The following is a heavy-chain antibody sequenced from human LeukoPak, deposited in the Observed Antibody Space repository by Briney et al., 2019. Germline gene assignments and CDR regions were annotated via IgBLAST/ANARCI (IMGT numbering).Heavy chain of an antibody. CDR1: GGSISSSSYY. V-gene: IGHV4-39*07. D-gene: IGHD7-27*01. Sequence: PSETLSLTCTVSGGSISSSSYYWGWLPQPPGKGLEWNGSIYYSGSTYYNTSLKSRFTISVDTSKNQFSLKLSSVTPADTAVYYCARDGTWGSSPDFDYWGQGTLVTVSS. CDR3: ARDGTWGSSPDFDY. J-gene: IGHJ4*02. CDR2: IYYSGST.